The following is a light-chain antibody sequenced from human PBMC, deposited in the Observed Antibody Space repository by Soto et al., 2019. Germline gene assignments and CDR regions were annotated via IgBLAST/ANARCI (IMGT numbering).Light chain of an antibody. Sequence: QSALTQPPSASGSPGQSVTISCTGTSSDVGDYNYVSWYQQHPGKAPKLMIYDVSERPSGVPDRFSASKSGNTASLTVSGLQAEDEADYYCSSSAGSNNLVFGTGTKVT. V-gene: IGLV2-8*01. CDR2: DVS. CDR1: SSDVGDYNY. J-gene: IGLJ1*01. CDR3: SSSAGSNNLV.